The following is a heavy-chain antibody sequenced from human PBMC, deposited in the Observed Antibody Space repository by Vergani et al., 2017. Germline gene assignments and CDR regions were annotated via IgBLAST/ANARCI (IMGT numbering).Heavy chain of an antibody. Sequence: QLQLQESGPGLVKPSATLFLTCSVSGASIRSSNYYWGWIRQPPGKGLEWIASIYYSGSTYYNPSLKSRVTISVDTSKNQFSLKLSSVTAADTAVYFCARHSXVEWLVKLGWIDPWGQGMLVTVSS. CDR1: GASIRSSNYY. CDR3: ARHSXVEWLVKLGWIDP. CDR2: IYYSGST. V-gene: IGHV4-39*01. D-gene: IGHD6-19*01. J-gene: IGHJ5*02.